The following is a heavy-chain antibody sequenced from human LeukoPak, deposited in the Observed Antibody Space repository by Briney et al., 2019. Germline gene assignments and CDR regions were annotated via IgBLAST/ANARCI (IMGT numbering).Heavy chain of an antibody. CDR1: GYTFTSYY. D-gene: IGHD3-10*01. J-gene: IGHJ5*02. Sequence: GASVKVSCKASGYTFTSYYMHWVRQAPGQGLEWMGIINPSGGSTSYAQKFQGRVTMTRDTSISTAHMELSRLRSDDTAVYCGARGGSWSYFSWLDPWGQGTLVTVSS. CDR3: ARGGSWSYFSWLDP. CDR2: INPSGGST. V-gene: IGHV1-46*01.